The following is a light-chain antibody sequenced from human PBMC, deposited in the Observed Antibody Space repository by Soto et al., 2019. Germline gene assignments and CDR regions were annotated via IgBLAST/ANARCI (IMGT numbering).Light chain of an antibody. J-gene: IGLJ2*01. CDR3: CSYTTSSTLV. CDR2: EVS. CDR1: SSDVGGYNY. Sequence: QSVLTQPASVSGSPGQSITISCTGTSSDVGGYNYVSWYQQHPGKAPKLMIFEVSNRPSGVSHRFSGSKSGNTASLTISGLLAEDEADYYCCSYTTSSTLVFGVGTKLTVL. V-gene: IGLV2-14*01.